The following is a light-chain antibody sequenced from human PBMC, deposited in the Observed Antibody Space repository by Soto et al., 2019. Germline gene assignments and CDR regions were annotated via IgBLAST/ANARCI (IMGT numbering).Light chain of an antibody. CDR3: SSYAGDNRLV. J-gene: IGLJ3*02. CDR2: EVA. Sequence: QSALTQPPSASGSPGQSVTISCTGTSSDIGRYNYVSWYQQHPVKAPKLIVFEVAQRPTGVPDRFSASKSGNTASLTVSGLQAEDEADYYCSSYAGDNRLVFGGGTQLTVL. CDR1: SSDIGRYNY. V-gene: IGLV2-8*01.